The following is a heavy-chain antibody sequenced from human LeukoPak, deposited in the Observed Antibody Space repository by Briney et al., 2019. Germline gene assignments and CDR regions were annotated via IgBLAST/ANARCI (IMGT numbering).Heavy chain of an antibody. CDR2: ISGSGAST. CDR1: GFIFSSYA. CDR3: AKNPRSGSYDYFDY. V-gene: IGHV3-23*01. D-gene: IGHD3-22*01. J-gene: IGHJ4*01. Sequence: PGGSLRLSCAASGFIFSSYAMSWVRQAPGKGLEWVSVISGSGASTYYADSVKGRFTISRDNSKNTLYLQMNSLRAEDMAVYYCAKNPRSGSYDYFDYWGHGTLVTVSS.